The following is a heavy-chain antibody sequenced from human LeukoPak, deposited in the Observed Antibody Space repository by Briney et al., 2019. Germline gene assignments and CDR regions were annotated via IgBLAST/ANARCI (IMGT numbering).Heavy chain of an antibody. Sequence: GGSLRLSCAASGFTFNNYAMNWVRQAPGKGLEWVSTISGSGGDTYYADSVKGRFTISRENSKNTLYLQMNSLGAEDTAVYYCARIPSSWSYFDYWGQGTLVTVSS. J-gene: IGHJ4*02. CDR2: ISGSGGDT. CDR1: GFTFNNYA. V-gene: IGHV3-23*01. CDR3: ARIPSSWSYFDY. D-gene: IGHD6-13*01.